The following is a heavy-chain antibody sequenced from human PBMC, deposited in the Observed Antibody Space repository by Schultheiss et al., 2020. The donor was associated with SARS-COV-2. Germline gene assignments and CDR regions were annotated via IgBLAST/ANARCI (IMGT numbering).Heavy chain of an antibody. CDR1: GGSFSGYY. D-gene: IGHD3-3*01. CDR2: INHSGST. Sequence: SETLSLTCAVYGGSFSGYYWSWIRQPPGKGLEWIGEINHSGSTNYNPSLKSRVTISVDTSKNKFSLKLSSVTAADTAVYYCARLGRPYYDFWSGYSGNTNWFDPWGQGTLVTVS. CDR3: ARLGRPYYDFWSGYSGNTNWFDP. V-gene: IGHV4-34*01. J-gene: IGHJ5*02.